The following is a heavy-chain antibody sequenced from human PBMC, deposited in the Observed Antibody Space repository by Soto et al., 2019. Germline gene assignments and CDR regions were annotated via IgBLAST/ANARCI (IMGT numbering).Heavy chain of an antibody. CDR3: ARDGSYDSSGYSYYFDY. CDR2: IYYSGST. J-gene: IGHJ4*02. D-gene: IGHD3-22*01. Sequence: SETLSLTCTVSGGSISSGDYYWSWIRQPPGKGLEWIGYIYYSGSTYYNPSLKSRVTISVDTSKNQFSLKLSSVTAADTAVYYCARDGSYDSSGYSYYFDYWGQGTLVTVSS. V-gene: IGHV4-30-4*01. CDR1: GGSISSGDYY.